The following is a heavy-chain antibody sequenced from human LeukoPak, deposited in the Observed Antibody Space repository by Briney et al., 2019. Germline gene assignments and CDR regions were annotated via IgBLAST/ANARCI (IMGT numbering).Heavy chain of an antibody. CDR3: ARDLDSSSSSYYYGMDV. CDR2: INHSGST. D-gene: IGHD6-13*01. CDR1: GGSFSGYY. V-gene: IGHV4-34*01. Sequence: SETLSLTCAVYGGSFSGYYWSWIRQPPGKGLEWIGEINHSGSTNYNPSLKSRVTISVDTSKNQFSLKLSSVTAADTAVYYCARDLDSSSSSYYYGMDVWGQGTTVTVSS. J-gene: IGHJ6*02.